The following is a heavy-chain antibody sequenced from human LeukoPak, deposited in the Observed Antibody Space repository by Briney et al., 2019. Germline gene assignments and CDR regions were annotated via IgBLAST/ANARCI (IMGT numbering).Heavy chain of an antibody. V-gene: IGHV4-59*01. D-gene: IGHD6-25*01. CDR1: GASFSSYY. Sequence: SETLSLTCTVSGASFSSYYWSWIRQPPGEGLEWVGYIYYSGSTNYNPSLKSRITMSVDTSKNQFALNLRSVTAADTAVYYCARAGQREKENWFDPWGQGILVTVSA. CDR3: ARAGQREKENWFDP. J-gene: IGHJ5*02. CDR2: IYYSGST.